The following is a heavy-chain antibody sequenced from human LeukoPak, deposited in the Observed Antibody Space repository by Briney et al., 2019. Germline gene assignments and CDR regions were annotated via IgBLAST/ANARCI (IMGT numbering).Heavy chain of an antibody. CDR2: ISWNSGSI. Sequence: GGSLRLSCAASGFTFDDCAMHWVRQAPGKGLEWVSGISWNSGSIGYADSVKGRFTISRDNAKNSLYLQMNSLRAEDTALYYCAKTKIAVAGTGGFDYWGQGTLVTVSS. D-gene: IGHD6-19*01. V-gene: IGHV3-9*01. J-gene: IGHJ4*02. CDR1: GFTFDDCA. CDR3: AKTKIAVAGTGGFDY.